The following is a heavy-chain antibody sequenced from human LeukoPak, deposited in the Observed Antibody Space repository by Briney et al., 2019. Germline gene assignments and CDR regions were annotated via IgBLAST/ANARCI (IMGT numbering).Heavy chain of an antibody. V-gene: IGHV5-51*01. Sequence: GVSLKFSCPASGYSSTNDLIGWVRPTSRKGLEWMGMNYTHDYEARSNTSLQSQVTISADKSIRTACLQWSGLKASDTAMYCCGRPGYGDNSVGAFDIWGRGTMVAVSS. CDR1: GYSSTNDL. CDR3: GRPGYGDNSVGAFDI. D-gene: IGHD4-23*01. J-gene: IGHJ3*02. CDR2: NYTHDYEA.